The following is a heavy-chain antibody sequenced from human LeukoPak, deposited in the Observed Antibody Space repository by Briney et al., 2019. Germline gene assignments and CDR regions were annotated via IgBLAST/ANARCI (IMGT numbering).Heavy chain of an antibody. D-gene: IGHD3-22*01. J-gene: IGHJ4*02. CDR2: ISGSGGST. V-gene: IGHV3-23*01. CDR3: AKDQYDSSGYFILPCDY. CDR1: GFTFSSYA. Sequence: PGVSLRLSCAASGFTFSSYAMSWVRQAPGKGLEWVSAISGSGGSTYYADSVKGRFTISRDNSKNTLYLQMNSLRAEDTAVYYCAKDQYDSSGYFILPCDYWGQGTLVTVSS.